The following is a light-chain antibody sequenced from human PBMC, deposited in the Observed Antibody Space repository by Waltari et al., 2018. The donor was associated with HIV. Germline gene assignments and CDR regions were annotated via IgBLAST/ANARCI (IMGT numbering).Light chain of an antibody. V-gene: IGLV3-19*01. Sequence: SSVLTQDPDVSVALGQTVRTTCQGDSLRTYSAAWYQQNPCWAPVFFVHDKNNRPAGIPDRFSGSRSGNTASLTITGTQAEDEADYYCNSRDSSGNSYVFGAGTKVSVL. CDR1: SLRTYS. CDR3: NSRDSSGNSYV. CDR2: DKN. J-gene: IGLJ1*01.